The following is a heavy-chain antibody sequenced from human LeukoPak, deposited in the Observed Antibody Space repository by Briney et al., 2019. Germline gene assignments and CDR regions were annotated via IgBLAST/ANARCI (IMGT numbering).Heavy chain of an antibody. V-gene: IGHV4-59*01. CDR2: IYYSGST. CDR3: ARGGYSGYVRH. D-gene: IGHD5-12*01. Sequence: SETLSLTCTVSGGSISSYYWSWIRQPPGKGLEWIGYIYYSGSTNYNPSLKSRVTISVDTSKNQFSLKLSSVTAADTAVYYCARGGYSGYVRHWGQGTLVAVSS. CDR1: GGSISSYY. J-gene: IGHJ4*02.